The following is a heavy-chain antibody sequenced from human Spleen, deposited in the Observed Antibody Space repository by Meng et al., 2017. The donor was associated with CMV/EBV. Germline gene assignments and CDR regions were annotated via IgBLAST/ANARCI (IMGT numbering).Heavy chain of an antibody. J-gene: IGHJ4*02. CDR1: GFTFSSYT. CDR2: ISSSSSYI. V-gene: IGHV3-21*01. CDR3: ARWGILPGVIALDY. D-gene: IGHD7-27*01. Sequence: GGSLRLSGAASGFTFSSYTMNWLRQAPGKGLEWVSSISSSSSYIYYADSVKGRFTISRDKAKNSLYLQMNSLRAEDTAVYYCARWGILPGVIALDYWGRGTLVTVSS.